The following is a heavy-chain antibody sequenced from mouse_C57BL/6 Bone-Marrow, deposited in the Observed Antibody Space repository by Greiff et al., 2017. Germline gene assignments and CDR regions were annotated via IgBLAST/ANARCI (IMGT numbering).Heavy chain of an antibody. V-gene: IGHV5-4*03. CDR1: GFTFSSYA. CDR3: ARVLSTMIPSSWYFHV. D-gene: IGHD2-4*01. J-gene: IGHJ1*03. CDR2: ISDGGSYT. Sequence: EVKVVESGGGLVKPGGSLKLSCAASGFTFSSYAMSWVRQTPEKRLEWVATISDGGSYTYYPDNVKGRFTISRDNAKNNLYLQMSHLKSEDTALDYCARVLSTMIPSSWYFHVWWTGTTVAVSS.